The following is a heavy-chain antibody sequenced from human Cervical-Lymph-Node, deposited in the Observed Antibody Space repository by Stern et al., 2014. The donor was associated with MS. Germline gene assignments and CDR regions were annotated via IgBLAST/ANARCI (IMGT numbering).Heavy chain of an antibody. Sequence: VQLVQSGAEVKKPGESLKISCQVSGYNFPVYWIGWVRQTPGKGLEWVGIIYPPDSKTGYTPSFQGQFSMSVDKSFSTAYLQWSSLQTSDTALYFCARHTGDYAFDYWGQGTLVIVSS. CDR1: GYNFPVYW. V-gene: IGHV5-51*01. CDR2: IYPPDSKT. CDR3: ARHTGDYAFDY. D-gene: IGHD4-17*01. J-gene: IGHJ4*02.